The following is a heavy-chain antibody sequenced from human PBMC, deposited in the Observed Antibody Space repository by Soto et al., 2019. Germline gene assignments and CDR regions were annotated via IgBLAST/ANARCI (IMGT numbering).Heavy chain of an antibody. D-gene: IGHD3-9*01. J-gene: IGHJ4*02. V-gene: IGHV4-39*01. Sequence: SLTCTVSVGSISSSSYYWGWIRQPPGKGLDWIAFIYYSGNTCYNPSLKSRVTISVDTSKNQFSLRLTSVTAADTAVYYCARQRGRDWFFDCWGQGTLVTVSS. CDR3: ARQRGRDWFFDC. CDR2: IYYSGNT. CDR1: VGSISSSSYY.